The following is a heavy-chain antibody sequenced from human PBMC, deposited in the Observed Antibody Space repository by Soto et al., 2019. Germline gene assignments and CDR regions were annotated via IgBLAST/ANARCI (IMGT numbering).Heavy chain of an antibody. V-gene: IGHV3-21*01. CDR1: GFTFSSYS. Sequence: GGSLRLSCAASGFTFSSYSMNWVRQAPGKGLEWVSSISSSSSYIYYADSVKGRFTISRDNAKNSLYLQMNSLRAEDTAVYYCARDGYSYGSRDPYYYYGMDVWGQGTTVTVSS. D-gene: IGHD5-18*01. CDR2: ISSSSSYI. J-gene: IGHJ6*02. CDR3: ARDGYSYGSRDPYYYYGMDV.